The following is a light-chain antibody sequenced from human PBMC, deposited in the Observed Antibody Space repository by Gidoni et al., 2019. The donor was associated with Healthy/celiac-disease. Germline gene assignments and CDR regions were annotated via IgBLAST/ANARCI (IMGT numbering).Light chain of an antibody. V-gene: IGKV3-15*01. CDR1: QSVSSN. CDR2: GAS. Sequence: EIVMTQSPATLSVSPGERATISCRARQSVSSNLAWYQQKPGQAPRLLIYGASTRATGIPARFSGSGSGTEFTLTISSLQSEDFAVYYCQQYNNWHPWTFGQGTKVEIK. CDR3: QQYNNWHPWT. J-gene: IGKJ1*01.